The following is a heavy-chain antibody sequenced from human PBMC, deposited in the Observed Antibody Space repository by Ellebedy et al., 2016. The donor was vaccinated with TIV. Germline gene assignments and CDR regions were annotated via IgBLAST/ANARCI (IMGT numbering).Heavy chain of an antibody. CDR2: ISYDGSNK. CDR1: GFTFSSNA. V-gene: IGHV3-30*04. J-gene: IGHJ4*02. Sequence: GESLKISXAASGFTFSSNAMHWVRQAPGKGLEWVAVISYDGSNKYYADSVKGRFTISRDNSKNTLYLQMKSLRAEDTAVYYCARDSGSMVRGVSKPDYWGQGTLVTVPS. D-gene: IGHD3-10*01. CDR3: ARDSGSMVRGVSKPDY.